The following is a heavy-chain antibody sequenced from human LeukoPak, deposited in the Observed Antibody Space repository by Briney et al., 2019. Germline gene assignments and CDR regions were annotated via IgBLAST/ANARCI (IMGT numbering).Heavy chain of an antibody. CDR2: INKNGGEQ. V-gene: IGHV3-7*05. Sequence: GGSLRLSCAASGFTFSNYWMTWVRQAPGKGLEWVANINKNGGEQYYGDSVKGRLTISRDNTKNSLYLQMNSLRAEDTAMYYCTTYYDSGPSKDWGQGTLVTVSS. CDR1: GFTFSNYW. CDR3: TTYYDSGPSKD. D-gene: IGHD3-22*01. J-gene: IGHJ4*02.